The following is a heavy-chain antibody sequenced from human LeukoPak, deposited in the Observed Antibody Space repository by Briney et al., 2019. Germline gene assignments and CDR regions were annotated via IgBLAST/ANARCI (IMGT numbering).Heavy chain of an antibody. V-gene: IGHV5-51*01. CDR2: IYAGDSDT. CDR1: GYTFTNYW. D-gene: IGHD1-26*01. Sequence: GESLKISCKGSGYTFTNYWIAWVRQMPGKGLEWMGIIYAGDSDTRYSPSFQGQVTISADRSISTAYLQWSSLKASDTAMYFCARHMSAFSDSGFQHWGQGTLVTVSS. CDR3: ARHMSAFSDSGFQH. J-gene: IGHJ1*01.